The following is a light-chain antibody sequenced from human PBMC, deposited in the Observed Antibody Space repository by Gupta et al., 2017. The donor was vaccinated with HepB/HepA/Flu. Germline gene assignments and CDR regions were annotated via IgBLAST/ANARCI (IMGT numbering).Light chain of an antibody. CDR2: EFS. V-gene: IGKV2D-29*01. CDR3: RQSIQLPVT. CDR1: QSHLHSDGKTY. J-gene: IGKJ5*01. Sequence: DLVITQTPLSPSVTPGQSAPISCESSQSHLHSDGKTYLYWYLQKAVQPPQLLIYEFSTRVSAVPDRFSGRSSGTDFTLKISLGAAEDVRVYYCRQSIQLPVTFGQGTRMEIK.